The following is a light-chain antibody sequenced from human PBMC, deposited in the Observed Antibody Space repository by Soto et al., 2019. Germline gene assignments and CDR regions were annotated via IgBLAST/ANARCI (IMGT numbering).Light chain of an antibody. J-gene: IGLJ1*01. Sequence: QSALTQPASVSGSPGQSITISCTGTSSDVGNYNLVSWYQQHPGKAPKLIIYEVSKRPSGVSSRFSGSKSGNTASLTISGLHAEDEADYYCCSYTAFTTAVFGTGTKLTVL. CDR3: CSYTAFTTAV. V-gene: IGLV2-23*02. CDR1: SSDVGNYNL. CDR2: EVS.